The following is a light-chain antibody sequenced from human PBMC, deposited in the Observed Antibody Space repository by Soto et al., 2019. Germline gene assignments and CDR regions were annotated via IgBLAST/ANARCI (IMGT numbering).Light chain of an antibody. V-gene: IGKV3-20*01. Sequence: EIVLTPSPGTLSLSPGERATLSCMASQSISSSYFAWYQQKPGQAPRLLVYGVSSRATDVPDRFSGSGSGTDFTLTISRLEPEDFAVYYCQQYTDSRTFGQGTKVDIK. CDR2: GVS. J-gene: IGKJ1*01. CDR1: QSISSSY. CDR3: QQYTDSRT.